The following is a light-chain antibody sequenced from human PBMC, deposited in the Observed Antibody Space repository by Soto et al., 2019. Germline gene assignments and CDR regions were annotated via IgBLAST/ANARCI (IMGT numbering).Light chain of an antibody. CDR3: QKYNNAPCT. V-gene: IGKV1-27*01. CDR1: QGISNY. CDR2: AAS. Sequence: DIQMTQSPSSLSASVGDRVTIACRASQGISNYLAWYQQKPGKVPKLLIYAASTLESGVPSRFSGSGSGTDFTLTISTMQPEDVPNYYCQKYNNAPCTFGPGTKVYIK. J-gene: IGKJ3*01.